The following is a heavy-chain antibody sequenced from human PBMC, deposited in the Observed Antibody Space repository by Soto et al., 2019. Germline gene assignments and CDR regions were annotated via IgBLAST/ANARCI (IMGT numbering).Heavy chain of an antibody. D-gene: IGHD2-2*01. V-gene: IGHV1-3*01. J-gene: IGHJ6*02. CDR2: INPGNGDT. CDR1: GYSFTKYG. Sequence: QVQLVQSGTEVKKPGASVKVSCKTSGYSFTKYGFHWVRQAPGQRLEWMGWINPGNGDTKYSQKFQGRVTITRDTSATTAYMELSSLRSEDSAVFYCARTDCSSTSCYNYYYYGMDVWGQGTTVTVSS. CDR3: ARTDCSSTSCYNYYYYGMDV.